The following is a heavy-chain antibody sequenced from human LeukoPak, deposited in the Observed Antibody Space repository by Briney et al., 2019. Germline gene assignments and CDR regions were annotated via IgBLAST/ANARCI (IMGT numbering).Heavy chain of an antibody. Sequence: GRSLRLSCAASGFTFDDYAMHWVRQAPGKGLEWVSGISWNSGSIGYADSVKGRITISRDNAKNSLYLQMNSLRAEDTALYYCAKGYCSSTSCYHFDYWGQGTLVTVSS. V-gene: IGHV3-9*01. CDR3: AKGYCSSTSCYHFDY. J-gene: IGHJ4*02. D-gene: IGHD2-2*01. CDR1: GFTFDDYA. CDR2: ISWNSGSI.